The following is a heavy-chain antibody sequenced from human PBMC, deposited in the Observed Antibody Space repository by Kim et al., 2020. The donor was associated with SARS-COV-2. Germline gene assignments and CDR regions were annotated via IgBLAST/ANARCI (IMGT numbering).Heavy chain of an antibody. Sequence: GGSLRLSCVSSGFTFSTHGMYWVRQGPAKGLEWVAYIWYDGSNEDYGDSVRGRFTISRDNSKRTVYLEMNSLRVDDTAVYYCAKGVAAAGYYGLDVWGQGTPVIVSS. D-gene: IGHD6-13*01. CDR2: IWYDGSNE. CDR3: AKGVAAAGYYGLDV. CDR1: GFTFSTHG. J-gene: IGHJ6*02. V-gene: IGHV3-30*02.